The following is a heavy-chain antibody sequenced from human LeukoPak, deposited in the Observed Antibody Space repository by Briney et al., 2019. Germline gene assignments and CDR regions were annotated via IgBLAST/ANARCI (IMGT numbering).Heavy chain of an antibody. CDR3: ARLGCSSTSCLAYPRYYYYMDV. CDR2: IYPGDSDT. D-gene: IGHD2-2*01. V-gene: IGHV5-51*01. Sequence: GESLKISCKGSGYSFTNYWIDWVRQMPGKGLEWMGIIYPGDSDTRYSPSFQGQVTISADKSISTAYLQWSSLKASDTAMYYCARLGCSSTSCLAYPRYYYYMDVWGKGTTVTVSS. CDR1: GYSFTNYW. J-gene: IGHJ6*03.